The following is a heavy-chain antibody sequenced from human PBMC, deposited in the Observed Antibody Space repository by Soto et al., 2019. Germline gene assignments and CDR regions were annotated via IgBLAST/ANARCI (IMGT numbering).Heavy chain of an antibody. Sequence: QAGGSLRLSCAASGFTFSSYAMSWVRQAPGKGLEWVSAISGSGGSTYYADSAKGRFTISRDNSKNTLYLQMNSLRAEDTAVYYCAIERTYYYDSSGYYYDYWGQGTLVTVSS. CDR3: AIERTYYYDSSGYYYDY. D-gene: IGHD3-22*01. CDR1: GFTFSSYA. V-gene: IGHV3-23*01. CDR2: ISGSGGST. J-gene: IGHJ4*02.